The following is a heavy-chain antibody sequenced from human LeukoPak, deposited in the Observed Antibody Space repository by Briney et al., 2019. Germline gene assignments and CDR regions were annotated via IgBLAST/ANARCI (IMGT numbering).Heavy chain of an antibody. CDR3: ARDLTMLGTPGDDFDY. J-gene: IGHJ4*02. Sequence: GGSLRLSRAASGFTFSSYWMHWVRQAPGKGLVWVSRINENGRTTSYADSVKGRFTISRDNAKNTVYLQMTSLRAEDTAIYYCARDLTMLGTPGDDFDYWGQGSLVTVSS. V-gene: IGHV3-74*01. CDR2: INENGRTT. CDR1: GFTFSSYW. D-gene: IGHD3-3*01.